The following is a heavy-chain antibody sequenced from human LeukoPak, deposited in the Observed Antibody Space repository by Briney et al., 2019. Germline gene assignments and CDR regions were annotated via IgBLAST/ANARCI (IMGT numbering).Heavy chain of an antibody. CDR1: GFTLTSYA. J-gene: IGHJ5*02. V-gene: IGHV3-23*01. CDR2: ISASGGTT. Sequence: GSLRLSCAASGFTLTSYAMSWVRQAPGKGLEWVSAISASGGTTLYADSVKGRFTISRDSSKNTLYVQMNSLRAEDTAVYYCARSWFDPWGQGTLVTVSS. CDR3: ARSWFDP.